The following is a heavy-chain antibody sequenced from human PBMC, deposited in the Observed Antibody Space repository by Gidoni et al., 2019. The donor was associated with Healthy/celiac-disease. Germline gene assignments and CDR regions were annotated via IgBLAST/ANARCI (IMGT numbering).Heavy chain of an antibody. Sequence: QVQLVESGGGLVKPGGSLRLSCAASGFPFSDYYMSWIRQAPGKGLEWVSYISSSGSTIYYADSVKGRFTISRDNAKNSLYLQMNSLRAEDTAVYYCARAKSPVWQQWLHFDYWGQGTLVTVSS. D-gene: IGHD6-19*01. CDR3: ARAKSPVWQQWLHFDY. J-gene: IGHJ4*02. CDR1: GFPFSDYY. CDR2: ISSSGSTI. V-gene: IGHV3-11*01.